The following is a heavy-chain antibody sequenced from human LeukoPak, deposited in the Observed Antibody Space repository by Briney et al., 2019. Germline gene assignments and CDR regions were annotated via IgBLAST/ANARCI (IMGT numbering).Heavy chain of an antibody. CDR3: AKSPRSAANNWFDP. Sequence: GGSLRLSCADSGFTLSTYAMNWVRQAPGKGLEWVSGISAGGGSTYYADSVKGRFTISRDNSKNTLYLQMNSLTVEDTAVYYCAKSPRSAANNWFDPWGQGTLVTVSS. D-gene: IGHD6-13*01. CDR2: ISAGGGST. CDR1: GFTLSTYA. V-gene: IGHV3-23*01. J-gene: IGHJ5*02.